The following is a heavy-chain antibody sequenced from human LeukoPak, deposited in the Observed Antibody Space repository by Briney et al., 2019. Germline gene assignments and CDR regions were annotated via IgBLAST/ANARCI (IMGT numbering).Heavy chain of an antibody. V-gene: IGHV3-48*01. CDR1: GFTFDEYA. J-gene: IGHJ3*02. CDR2: ISSSSSTI. CDR3: ASYDILTGYYGPNDAFDI. Sequence: PGGSLRLSCAASGFTFDEYAMHWLRQAPGKGLEWVSYISSSSSTIYYADSVKGRFTISRDNSKNTLYLQMNSLRAEDTDVYYCASYDILTGYYGPNDAFDIWGQGTMVTVSS. D-gene: IGHD3-9*01.